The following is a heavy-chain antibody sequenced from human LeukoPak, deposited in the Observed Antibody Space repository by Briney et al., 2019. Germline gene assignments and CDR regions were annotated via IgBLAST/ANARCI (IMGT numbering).Heavy chain of an antibody. CDR3: ARGIRAKLLWFGESKYYFDY. J-gene: IGHJ4*02. V-gene: IGHV4-39*07. CDR2: IFYSGST. CDR1: GGSISTSNYY. D-gene: IGHD3-10*01. Sequence: PSETLSLTCTVSGGSISTSNYYWGWIRQPPGKGLEWIGNIFYSGSTYYSPSLKSRVTISLDTSRNQFSLKLSSVTAADTAVYYCARGIRAKLLWFGESKYYFDYWGQGTLVTVSS.